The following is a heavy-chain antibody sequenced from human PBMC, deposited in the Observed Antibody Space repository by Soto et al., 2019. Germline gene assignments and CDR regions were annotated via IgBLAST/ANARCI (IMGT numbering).Heavy chain of an antibody. CDR2: IYHSGST. CDR1: GGSISSGGYS. J-gene: IGHJ4*02. V-gene: IGHV4-30-2*01. D-gene: IGHD1-26*01. Sequence: SETLSLTCAVSGGSISSGGYSWSWIRQPPGKGLEWIGYIYHSGSTYYNPSLKSRVTISVDRSKNQFSLKLSSVTAAGTAVYYCASAGLNSGSYYLPSYYFDYWGQGTLVTVSS. CDR3: ASAGLNSGSYYLPSYYFDY.